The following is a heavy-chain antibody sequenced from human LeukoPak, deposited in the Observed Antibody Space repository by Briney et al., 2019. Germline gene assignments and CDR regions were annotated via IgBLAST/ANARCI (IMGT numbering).Heavy chain of an antibody. CDR2: INPAGTET. Sequence: GGSLRLSCAASGFSFIAYWMTWVRQAPGTGLEWVANINPAGTETYYGNPVKGRFTISRDNAKNLLYLQMNSLRAEDTAVYYCARFGYVAAVDLWGQGTLVTVSS. V-gene: IGHV3-7*01. CDR3: ARFGYVAAVDL. J-gene: IGHJ4*02. CDR1: GFSFIAYW. D-gene: IGHD2-15*01.